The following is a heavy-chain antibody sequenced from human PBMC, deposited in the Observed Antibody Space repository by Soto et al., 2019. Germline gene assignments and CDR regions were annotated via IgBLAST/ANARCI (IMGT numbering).Heavy chain of an antibody. CDR2: ISASGGNT. J-gene: IGHJ4*02. CDR1: GFTFSTYG. CDR3: AKVLGAYYFDH. V-gene: IGHV3-23*01. Sequence: EVQLMESGGGLVHPGGSLRLSCVASGFTFSTYGMGWVRQAPGKGLEWVSVISASGGNTYYGDSVKGRFTISRDNSKNTLSLQMNSLRAEDTARYYCAKVLGAYYFDHWGQGTLVTVSS.